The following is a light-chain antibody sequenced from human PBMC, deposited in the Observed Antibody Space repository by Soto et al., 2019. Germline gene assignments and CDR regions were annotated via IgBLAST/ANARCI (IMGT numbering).Light chain of an antibody. V-gene: IGKV3-11*01. Sequence: ENVLTPSPATLSLSPVERATLSCRASQSVSNYVAWYQQKPGQAPRLLIYDASNRATGIPARFSGSGSGTDFTLTISSLEPEDFAVYYCQQRSNWLFGPGTKVDIK. CDR3: QQRSNWL. CDR1: QSVSNY. CDR2: DAS. J-gene: IGKJ3*01.